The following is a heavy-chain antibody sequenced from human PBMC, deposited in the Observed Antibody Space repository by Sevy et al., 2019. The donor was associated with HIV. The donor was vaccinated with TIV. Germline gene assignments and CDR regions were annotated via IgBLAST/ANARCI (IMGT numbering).Heavy chain of an antibody. V-gene: IGHV1-18*01. CDR2: ISAYNGNT. CDR1: GYTFTSYG. CDR3: ASGAQSIAAAGLNFDY. J-gene: IGHJ4*02. D-gene: IGHD6-13*01. Sequence: ASVKVSCKASGYTFTSYGISWVRQAPGRGLEWMGWISAYNGNTNYAQKLQGRVTMTTDTSTSTAYMELRSLRSDDTAVYYCASGAQSIAAAGLNFDYWGQGTLVTVSS.